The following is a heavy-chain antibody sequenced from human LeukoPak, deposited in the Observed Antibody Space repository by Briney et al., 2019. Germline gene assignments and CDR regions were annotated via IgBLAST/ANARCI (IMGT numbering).Heavy chain of an antibody. D-gene: IGHD2-2*01. V-gene: IGHV3-21*01. CDR3: ARADCSSSTCYLRRSWFDP. CDR2: ISFSSTYI. CDR1: GFSFSGHD. Sequence: GGSLRLSCAASGFSFSGHDMNWVRQAPGKGLEWASSISFSSTYIYYADSVRGRFTISRDNAKNSLYLQMNSLRVEDTAVYYCARADCSSSTCYLRRSWFDPWGQGTLVTVSS. J-gene: IGHJ5*02.